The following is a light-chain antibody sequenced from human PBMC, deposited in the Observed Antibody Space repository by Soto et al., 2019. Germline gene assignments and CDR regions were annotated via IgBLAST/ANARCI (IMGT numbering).Light chain of an antibody. CDR3: QLHYSCLYT. V-gene: IGKV3D-15*01. Sequence: EIVMTQSPATLSVSPGERATLSCRASQSVISNVAWYQQKPGQAPRLLIYGASTRATGIPARFSGSGSGTDFTLTISSLQSEDFAVYYCQLHYSCLYTFGQGTKLEMK. J-gene: IGKJ2*01. CDR1: QSVISN. CDR2: GAS.